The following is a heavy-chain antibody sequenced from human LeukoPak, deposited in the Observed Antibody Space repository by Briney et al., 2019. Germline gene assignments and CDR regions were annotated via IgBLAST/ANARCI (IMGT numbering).Heavy chain of an antibody. V-gene: IGHV3-30*04. CDR1: GFTFSSYA. J-gene: IGHJ4*02. Sequence: GGSLRLSCAASGFTFSSYAMHWVRQAPGKGLEWVAVISYDGSNKYYADSVKGRFTISRDNSKSTLYLQMNSLRAEDTAVYYCARGNPGYYFDYWGQGTLVTVSS. CDR3: ARGNPGYYFDY. CDR2: ISYDGSNK.